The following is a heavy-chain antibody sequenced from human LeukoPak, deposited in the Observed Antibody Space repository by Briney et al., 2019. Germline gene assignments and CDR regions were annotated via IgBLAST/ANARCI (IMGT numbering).Heavy chain of an antibody. CDR2: INEDGSGK. Sequence: GGSLRLSCAASGFTFSRYWMSWVRQAPGKGLEWLANINEDGSGKYYVDSVKGRFTMSRDNAKNSLYLQMNSLRAEDTAVYYCAISMAGRLAPSDLTGDYWGQGTLLTVSS. CDR1: GFTFSRYW. D-gene: IGHD6-6*01. CDR3: AISMAGRLAPSDLTGDY. V-gene: IGHV3-7*05. J-gene: IGHJ4*02.